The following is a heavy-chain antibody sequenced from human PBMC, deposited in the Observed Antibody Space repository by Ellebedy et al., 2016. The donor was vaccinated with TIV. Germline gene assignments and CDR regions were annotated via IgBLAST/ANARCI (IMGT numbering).Heavy chain of an antibody. D-gene: IGHD1-1*01. V-gene: IGHV3-48*04. J-gene: IGHJ4*02. Sequence: GGSLRLXXAASGFIFSPSGMHWVRQAPGKGLECVSYISSGNPNIYYADSVKGRFTISRDNAKNSLYLQMNSLRADDTAIYYCAPRVGTTGGWGQGTLVTVSS. CDR3: APRVGTTGG. CDR1: GFIFSPSG. CDR2: ISSGNPNI.